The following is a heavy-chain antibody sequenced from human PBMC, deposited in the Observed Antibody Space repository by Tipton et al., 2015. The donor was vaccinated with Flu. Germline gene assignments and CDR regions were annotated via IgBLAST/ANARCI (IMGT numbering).Heavy chain of an antibody. D-gene: IGHD4-11*01. V-gene: IGHV4-34*01. CDR3: ARRDYSNYVSEPKNWFHP. CDR2: IHRSGNT. CDR1: GGSFSGYY. Sequence: GLVKPSETLSLTCTVYGGSFSGYYWSWIRQPPGKGLEWIGNIHRSGNTYHNPSLKSRVTISVDTSKNQFSLKLSSVTAADTAVYYCARRDYSNYVSEPKNWFHPWGQGTLVTVSS. J-gene: IGHJ5*02.